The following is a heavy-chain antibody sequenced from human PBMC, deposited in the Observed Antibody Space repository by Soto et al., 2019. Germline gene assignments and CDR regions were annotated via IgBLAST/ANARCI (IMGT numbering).Heavy chain of an antibody. Sequence: DAQLVESGGGLVPPGGSLRLSCAASGFTFSNYEMYWVRQAPGKGLEWVSYISSNAGTTYYADSVKGRFTISRDNAKNSLYLQMSSLRAEDTAVYYCARDEGLRFSARTFDPWGQGTLVTVSS. J-gene: IGHJ5*02. CDR1: GFTFSNYE. V-gene: IGHV3-48*03. CDR3: ARDEGLRFSARTFDP. D-gene: IGHD5-12*01. CDR2: ISSNAGTT.